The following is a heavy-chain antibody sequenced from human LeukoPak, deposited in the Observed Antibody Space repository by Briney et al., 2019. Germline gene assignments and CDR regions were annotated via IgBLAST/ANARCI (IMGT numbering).Heavy chain of an antibody. CDR3: ARGKPKYYGSGSHNWFDP. CDR1: GGSFSGYY. V-gene: IGHV4-34*01. J-gene: IGHJ5*02. Sequence: SETLSLTCAVYGGSFSGYYWSWIRQPPGKGLEWIGEINHSGSTNYNPSLKSRVTISVDTSKNQFSLKLSSVPAADTAVYYCARGKPKYYGSGSHNWFDPWGQGTLVTVSS. D-gene: IGHD3-10*01. CDR2: INHSGST.